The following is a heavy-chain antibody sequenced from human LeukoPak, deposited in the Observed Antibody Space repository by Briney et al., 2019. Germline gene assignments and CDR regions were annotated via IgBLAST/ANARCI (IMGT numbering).Heavy chain of an antibody. Sequence: GGSLRLSCAASGFTFSSYEMNWVRQAPGKGLEWVSYISSSGSTIYYADSVKGRITISRDNAKNSLYLQMHSLRAEDTAVYYCATSRPFNYWGQGTLVTVSS. D-gene: IGHD2-2*01. CDR1: GFTFSSYE. CDR2: ISSSGSTI. J-gene: IGHJ4*02. V-gene: IGHV3-48*03. CDR3: ATSRPFNY.